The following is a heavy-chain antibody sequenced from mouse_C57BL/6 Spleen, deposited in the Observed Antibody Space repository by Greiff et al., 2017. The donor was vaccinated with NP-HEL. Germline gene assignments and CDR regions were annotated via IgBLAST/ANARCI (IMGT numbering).Heavy chain of an antibody. V-gene: IGHV1-69*01. CDR1: GYTFTSYW. Sequence: VQLQQPGAELVMPGASVKLSCKASGYTFTSYWMHWVKQRPGQGLEWIGEIDPSDSYTNYNQKFKGKSTLTVDKSSSTAYMQLSSLTSEDSAVYYCARLSYDGSSYRYCDVWGTGTTVTVSS. CDR2: IDPSDSYT. D-gene: IGHD1-1*01. J-gene: IGHJ1*03. CDR3: ARLSYDGSSYRYCDV.